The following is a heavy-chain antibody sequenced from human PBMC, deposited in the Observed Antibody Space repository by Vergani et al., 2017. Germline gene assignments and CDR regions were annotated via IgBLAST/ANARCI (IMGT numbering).Heavy chain of an antibody. V-gene: IGHV5-51*03. CDR1: GYSFTSYW. D-gene: IGHD3-10*01. Sequence: EVQLVQSGAEVKKPGESLKISCKGSGYSFTSYWIGWVRQMPGKGLEWMGIIYPGDSDTIYSPSFQGQVTISADKSISTAYLQWSSLKASDTAMYYCARRLYYGSGSSNKYYMDVWGKGTTVTVSS. J-gene: IGHJ6*03. CDR3: ARRLYYGSGSSNKYYMDV. CDR2: IYPGDSDT.